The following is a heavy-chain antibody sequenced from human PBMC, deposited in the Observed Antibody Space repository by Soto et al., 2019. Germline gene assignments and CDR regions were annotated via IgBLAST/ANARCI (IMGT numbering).Heavy chain of an antibody. V-gene: IGHV3-74*01. D-gene: IGHD3-9*01. CDR1: GFTFSSYW. Sequence: GGSLRLSCAASGFTFSSYWMHWVRQAPGKGLVWVSRINSDGSSTSYADSVKGRFTISRDNAKNTLYLQMNSLRAEDTAVYYCARNHYDILTLPWLDPWGQGTLVTVPS. CDR2: INSDGSST. CDR3: ARNHYDILTLPWLDP. J-gene: IGHJ5*02.